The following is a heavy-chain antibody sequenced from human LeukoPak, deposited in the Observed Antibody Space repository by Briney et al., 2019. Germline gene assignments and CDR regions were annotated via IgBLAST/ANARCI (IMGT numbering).Heavy chain of an antibody. CDR2: INSDGSST. J-gene: IGHJ2*01. CDR3: ARVDYCGGDCYDWYFDL. D-gene: IGHD2-21*02. Sequence: PGGSLRLSCAASGFTFSSYWMHWVRQAPGKGLVWVSRINSDGSSTSYADSVKGRFTISRDNAKNTLYLQMNSLRAEDTAVYYCARVDYCGGDCYDWYFDLWGRGTLVTVSS. CDR1: GFTFSSYW. V-gene: IGHV3-74*01.